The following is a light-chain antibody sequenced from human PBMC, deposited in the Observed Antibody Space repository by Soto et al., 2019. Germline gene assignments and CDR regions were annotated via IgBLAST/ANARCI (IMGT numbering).Light chain of an antibody. CDR2: DDM. CDR1: NIGSKV. V-gene: IGLV3-21*02. J-gene: IGLJ2*01. Sequence: SYELTQPPSESVAPGHAARISCGGDNIGSKVVHWFQQKPGQAPLLVVYDDMARPSGIPERFSGSNSGNTATLTISEAEAGDEDDYYCQVWDRSRHHFGGG. CDR3: QVWDRSRHH.